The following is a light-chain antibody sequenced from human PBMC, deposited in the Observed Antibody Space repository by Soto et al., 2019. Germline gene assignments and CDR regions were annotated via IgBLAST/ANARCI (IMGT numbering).Light chain of an antibody. J-gene: IGLJ2*01. CDR2: LNSDGSH. V-gene: IGLV4-69*01. CDR1: SGHSSYA. Sequence: QLVLTQSLSASASLGASVKLTCTLSSGHSSYAIAWHQQQPEKGPRYLMKLNSDGSHSKGDGIPDRFSGSSSGAERYLTISSLQSEDEADYYCQTWGTGPHVVFGGGTKLTVL. CDR3: QTWGTGPHVV.